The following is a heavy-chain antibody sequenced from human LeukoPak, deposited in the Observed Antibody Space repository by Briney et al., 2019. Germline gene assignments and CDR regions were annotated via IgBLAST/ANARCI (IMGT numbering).Heavy chain of an antibody. Sequence: ASVKVSCKASGYTFTGYYMHWVRQAPGQGLEWMGWISAYNGNTKYAQKLQGRFTMSTDTSTSTAYMELRSLTSDDTAVYYCARDLDDSGSYYTDYWGQGTLVTVSS. V-gene: IGHV1-18*04. D-gene: IGHD3-10*01. CDR3: ARDLDDSGSYYTDY. CDR1: GYTFTGYY. CDR2: ISAYNGNT. J-gene: IGHJ4*02.